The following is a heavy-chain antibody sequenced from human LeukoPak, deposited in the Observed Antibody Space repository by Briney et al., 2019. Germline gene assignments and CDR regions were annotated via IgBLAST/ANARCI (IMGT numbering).Heavy chain of an antibody. J-gene: IGHJ4*02. CDR1: GFTFSSYA. CDR2: LRGVGET. D-gene: IGHD3-16*01. V-gene: IGHV3-23*01. CDR3: AKASWVSSADAVL. Sequence: PGGSLRLSCAASGFTFSSYAMSWVRQAPPRGLEWVSSLRGVGETFYADSVKGRFTLSRDESRNTVYLQMNNLRVEDTAEYFCAKASWVSSADAVLWGQGTLVTVSS.